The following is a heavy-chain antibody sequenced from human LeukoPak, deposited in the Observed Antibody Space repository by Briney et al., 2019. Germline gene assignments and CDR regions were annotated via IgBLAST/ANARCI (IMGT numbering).Heavy chain of an antibody. CDR1: GFTFSRYS. CDR2: ISGSGGST. D-gene: IGHD3-10*01. Sequence: GGSLRLSCAASGFTFSRYSMNWIRQAPGKGLEWVSGISGSGGSTYYADSVKGRFTSSRDNSNNTLYVQMNSLRVEDTAVYYCAKSGGLSGSGRLAMDVWGQGTTVTVSS. CDR3: AKSGGLSGSGRLAMDV. J-gene: IGHJ6*02. V-gene: IGHV3-23*01.